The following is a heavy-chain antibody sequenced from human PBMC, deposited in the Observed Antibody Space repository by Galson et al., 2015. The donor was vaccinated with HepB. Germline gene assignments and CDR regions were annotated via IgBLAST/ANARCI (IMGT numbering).Heavy chain of an antibody. CDR2: ISGGGSST. CDR1: GFTFSSYA. D-gene: IGHD3-9*01. Sequence: SLRLSCAASGFTFSSYAMNWVRQAPGKGLEWVSLISGGGSSTYYADSVKGRFTISRDNSKSTLYLLMSSLRAEDTAVYYCAKDARSDWLGPQTVDYWGQGTLVTVSS. CDR3: AKDARSDWLGPQTVDY. V-gene: IGHV3-23*01. J-gene: IGHJ4*02.